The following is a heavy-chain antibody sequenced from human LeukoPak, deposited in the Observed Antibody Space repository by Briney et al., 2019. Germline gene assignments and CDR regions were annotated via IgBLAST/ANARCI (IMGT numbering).Heavy chain of an antibody. V-gene: IGHV4-59*01. Sequence: SETLSLTCTVSGGSISSYYWSCIRQPPGKGLEGIGYIYYSGSTNYNPSLKCRVTISVDTSKNQFSLKLSSVTAADTAVYYCAGGPIVATIRDYYYYGMDVWGQGTTVTVSS. CDR2: IYYSGST. CDR1: GGSISSYY. J-gene: IGHJ6*02. CDR3: AGGPIVATIRDYYYYGMDV. D-gene: IGHD5-12*01.